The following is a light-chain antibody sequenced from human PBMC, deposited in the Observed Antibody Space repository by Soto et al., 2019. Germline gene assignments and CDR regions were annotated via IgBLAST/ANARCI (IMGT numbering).Light chain of an antibody. Sequence: VLTQSPGTLSLSPGERATLSCRASQSVTIGYLAWFQQKPGQAPRLLIYGARTRATGVPDRFSASGSGTDFSLTISSLEPEDSAVYYCQQRHMWPITFGQGTRLEIK. CDR3: QQRHMWPIT. J-gene: IGKJ5*01. CDR2: GAR. CDR1: QSVTIGY. V-gene: IGKV3D-20*02.